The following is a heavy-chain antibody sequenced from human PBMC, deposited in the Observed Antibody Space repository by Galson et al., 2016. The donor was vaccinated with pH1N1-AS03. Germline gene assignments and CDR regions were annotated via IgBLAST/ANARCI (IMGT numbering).Heavy chain of an antibody. Sequence: SVKVSCKASGYTFTNYGVSWVRQAPGQGLEWMGGISSFNGYTTYAQKLQDRVTMTRDTSTSTAYMELRSLRSDDTAVYFCARDAAYYYGMDVWGQGTTGIVS. V-gene: IGHV1-18*01. CDR2: ISSFNGYT. D-gene: IGHD6-25*01. CDR3: ARDAAYYYGMDV. CDR1: GYTFTNYG. J-gene: IGHJ6*02.